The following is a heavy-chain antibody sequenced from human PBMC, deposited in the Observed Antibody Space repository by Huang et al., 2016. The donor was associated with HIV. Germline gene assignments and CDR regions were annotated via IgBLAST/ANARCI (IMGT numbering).Heavy chain of an antibody. V-gene: IGHV3-30*02. CDR2: IRADATDK. Sequence: QVQLVESGGGVVQPGGSLGLSCAASGFTFATYGMHWVRQAPGKGLEWVAFIRADATDKYYADSVKGRFTASRDNSKNTLFLHMNSLRPEDTALYYCAKIPPLHANLATSGPGPVDYWGQGTLVTVSS. CDR3: AKIPPLHANLATSGPGPVDY. D-gene: IGHD6-13*01. J-gene: IGHJ4*02. CDR1: GFTFATYG.